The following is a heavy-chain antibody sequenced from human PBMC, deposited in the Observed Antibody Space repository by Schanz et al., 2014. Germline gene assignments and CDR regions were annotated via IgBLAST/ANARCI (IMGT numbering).Heavy chain of an antibody. J-gene: IGHJ4*02. D-gene: IGHD3-3*01. CDR1: GFSFSSYS. Sequence: EVQLVESGGGLVQPGESLRLSCAVSGFSFSSYSMSWVRQAPGKGLEWIAYISSGVTSIYYADSVKGRFTISRANAKSSLYLQMNSLRDEDTDVYYCAATTILADWGQGTLVAVSS. V-gene: IGHV3-48*02. CDR3: AATTILAD. CDR2: ISSGVTSI.